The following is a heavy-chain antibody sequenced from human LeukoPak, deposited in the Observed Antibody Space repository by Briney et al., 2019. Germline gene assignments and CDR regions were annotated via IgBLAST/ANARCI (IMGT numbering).Heavy chain of an antibody. V-gene: IGHV3-66*01. J-gene: IGHJ4*02. Sequence: GGSLRLSCSVSGFTVGSKYMTWVRQAPGKGLEWVSILYSGGSKYYADSVKGRFTISRDDSKNTLYLQMNGLRAEVTAMYYCARGPSTGELDYWGQGALVTVAS. CDR1: GFTVGSKY. CDR3: ARGPSTGELDY. D-gene: IGHD7-27*01. CDR2: LYSGGSK.